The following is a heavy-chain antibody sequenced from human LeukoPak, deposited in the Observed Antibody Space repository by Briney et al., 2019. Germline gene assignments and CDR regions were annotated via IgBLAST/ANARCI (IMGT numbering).Heavy chain of an antibody. Sequence: GGSLRLSCVGSGFTFGEYGMHWVRQVPGKGLEWVCHITWVGGSTYYAGSVKGRFTIYRDNSKNSLLLQMTSLGPEDTALYYCAKDIHIGHGSGWPESWGQGTLVTVSS. J-gene: IGHJ5*02. V-gene: IGHV3-43D*03. CDR2: ITWVGGST. CDR1: GFTFGEYG. CDR3: AKDIHIGHGSGWPES. D-gene: IGHD6-19*01.